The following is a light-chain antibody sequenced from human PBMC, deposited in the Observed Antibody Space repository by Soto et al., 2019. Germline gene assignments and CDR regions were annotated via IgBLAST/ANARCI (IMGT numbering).Light chain of an antibody. CDR1: PNLSPH. V-gene: IGKV3-15*01. CDR2: GAS. CDR3: QHYDNWPHT. Sequence: TPSPAPPSVFPREKAFPSCRARPNLSPHFAWYQHQPGQAPRLLIYGASTRVTGIPARFSGSGSGTDFTLTISSLQSEDSAVYYCQHYDNWPHTFGQGTKLEIK. J-gene: IGKJ2*01.